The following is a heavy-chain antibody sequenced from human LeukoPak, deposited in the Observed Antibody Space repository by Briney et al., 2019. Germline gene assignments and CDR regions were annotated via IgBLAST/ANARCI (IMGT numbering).Heavy chain of an antibody. CDR3: ARGNYGALGTFDM. Sequence: PSETLSLTCTVSGGSISSGNYYWRWIRQPAGKGLEWIGRMFTSGSTNYNPSLKSRVTISIDTSKNQFSLKLSSVTAADTAVYYCARGNYGALGTFDMWGQGTMVTVSS. J-gene: IGHJ3*02. CDR2: MFTSGST. D-gene: IGHD4-17*01. V-gene: IGHV4-61*02. CDR1: GGSISSGNYY.